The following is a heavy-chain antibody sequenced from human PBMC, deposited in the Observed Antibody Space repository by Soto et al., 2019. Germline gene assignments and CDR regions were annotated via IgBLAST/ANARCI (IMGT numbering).Heavy chain of an antibody. D-gene: IGHD6-13*01. CDR1: GFTFSSYG. J-gene: IGHJ6*02. Sequence: QVQLVESGGGVVQPGRSLRLSCAASGFTFSSYGMHWVRQAPGKGLEWVAVISYDGSNKYYADSVKGRFTISRDNSKNTLYLQMNSLRAEDTAVYYCAKVSVGGIAAAENYYYYGMDVWGQGTTVTVSS. CDR2: ISYDGSNK. V-gene: IGHV3-30*18. CDR3: AKVSVGGIAAAENYYYYGMDV.